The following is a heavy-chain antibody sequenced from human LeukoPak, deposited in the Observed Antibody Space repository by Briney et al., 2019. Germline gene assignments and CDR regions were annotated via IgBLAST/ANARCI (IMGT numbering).Heavy chain of an antibody. CDR2: ISGSGGST. CDR3: ANLDSSGYYILDY. Sequence: QAGGSLRLSCAASGFTFSSYAMSWVRQAPGKGLEWVSAISGSGGSTYYADSVKGRFTISRDNSKNTLYLQMNSLRAEDTAVYYCANLDSSGYYILDYWGQGTLVTVSS. D-gene: IGHD3-22*01. CDR1: GFTFSSYA. J-gene: IGHJ4*02. V-gene: IGHV3-23*01.